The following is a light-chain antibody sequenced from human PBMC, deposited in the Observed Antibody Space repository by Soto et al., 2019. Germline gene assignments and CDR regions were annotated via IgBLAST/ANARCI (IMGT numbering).Light chain of an antibody. CDR1: TSNIESNT. Sequence: VLTQPPSASGTPGQRVTISCSGSTSNIESNTVTWYQQLPGTAPKLVIYSNYDRPSGVPDRFSGSTSGTSASLVIRGLQSEDEADYYCAAWDDILNGYVFGGGTKVTVL. CDR3: AAWDDILNGYV. CDR2: SNY. V-gene: IGLV1-44*01. J-gene: IGLJ1*01.